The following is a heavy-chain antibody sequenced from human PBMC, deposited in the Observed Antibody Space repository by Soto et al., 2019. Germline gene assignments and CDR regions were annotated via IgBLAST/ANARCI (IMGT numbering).Heavy chain of an antibody. CDR3: AIDVDGSYSPSDF. CDR2: VSSYNGNT. J-gene: IGHJ4*02. CDR1: GYTFTDHG. V-gene: IGHV1-18*01. Sequence: QVQLVQSGPEVKKPGASVTVPCKTSGYTFTDHGIDWVRQAPGQGLEWVGWVSSYNGNTNYAYNLKDRVIMTTDAYTSTAYMELRGLRSDATAVYYCAIDVDGSYSPSDFWGQGTPVTVSS. D-gene: IGHD3-10*01.